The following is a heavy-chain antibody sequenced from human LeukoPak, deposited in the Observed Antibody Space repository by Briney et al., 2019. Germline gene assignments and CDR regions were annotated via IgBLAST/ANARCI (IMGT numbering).Heavy chain of an antibody. CDR2: ISGGGGST. D-gene: IGHD3-10*01. Sequence: GGSLRLSCAASGCTFSSYAMSWVRKAPGKGLEWVSAISGGGGSTYYADSVKGRFTISRDNSKNTLYLQMNSLRAEDTAVYYCAKGITITFDYWGQGTLVTVSS. CDR3: AKGITITFDY. J-gene: IGHJ4*02. V-gene: IGHV3-23*01. CDR1: GCTFSSYA.